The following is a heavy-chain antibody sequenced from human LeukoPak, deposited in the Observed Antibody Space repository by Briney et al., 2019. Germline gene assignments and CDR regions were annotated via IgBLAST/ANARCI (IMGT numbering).Heavy chain of an antibody. D-gene: IGHD3-9*01. Sequence: SETLSPTCAVYGGSFSGYYWSWIRQPAGKGLEWIGRIYTSGSTNYNPSLKSRVTMSVDTSKNQFSLKLSSVTAADTAVYYCASSELRYFDWHHYYFDYWGQGTLVTVSS. CDR1: GGSFSGYY. CDR2: IYTSGST. V-gene: IGHV4-59*10. J-gene: IGHJ4*02. CDR3: ASSELRYFDWHHYYFDY.